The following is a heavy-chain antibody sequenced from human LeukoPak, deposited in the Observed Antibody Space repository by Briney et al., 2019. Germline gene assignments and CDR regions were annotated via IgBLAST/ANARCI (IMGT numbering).Heavy chain of an antibody. J-gene: IGHJ4*02. CDR1: GYTFTSYY. CDR2: INPSGGST. D-gene: IGHD3-9*01. Sequence: ASVKVSCKASGYTFTSYYMHWVRQAPGQGLGWKGIINPSGGSTSYAQKFQGRVTMTRDTSTSTVYMELSSLRSEDTAVYYCARTLGDILTGYPTNLDYWGQGTLVTVSS. V-gene: IGHV1-46*01. CDR3: ARTLGDILTGYPTNLDY.